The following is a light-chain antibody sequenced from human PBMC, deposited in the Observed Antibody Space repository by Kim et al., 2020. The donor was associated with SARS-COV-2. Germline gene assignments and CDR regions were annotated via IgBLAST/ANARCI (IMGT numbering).Light chain of an antibody. CDR2: GAS. V-gene: IGKV3D-15*01. CDR3: QQYNNWPPWT. Sequence: YPGESVPPTCRASQSLSSYLAWFQHNPGQAPRLLIYGASTRATGIPDRFSGSGSGTEFTLTISSLQSEDFAIYYCQQYNNWPPWTFGQGTKVDIK. J-gene: IGKJ1*01. CDR1: QSLSSY.